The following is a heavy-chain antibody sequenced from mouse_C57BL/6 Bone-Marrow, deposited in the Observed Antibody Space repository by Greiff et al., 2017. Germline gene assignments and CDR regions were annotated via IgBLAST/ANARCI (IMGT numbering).Heavy chain of an antibody. CDR2: INPNNGGT. CDR1: GYTFTNYN. CDR3: ARRLLPRYFDC. D-gene: IGHD1-1*01. V-gene: IGHV1-22*01. Sequence: EVQLQQSGPELVKPGASVKMSCKASGYTFTNYNMHWVKQSHGKSLEWIGYINPNNGGTSYNQKFKGKATLTVNKSSSTAYMGLRSLTSEDSSVYYCARRLLPRYFDCWGEGTTLSVSS. J-gene: IGHJ2*01.